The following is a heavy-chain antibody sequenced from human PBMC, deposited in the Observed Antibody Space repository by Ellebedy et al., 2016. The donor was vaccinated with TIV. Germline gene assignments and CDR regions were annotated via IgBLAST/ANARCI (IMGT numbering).Heavy chain of an antibody. Sequence: SGPTLVKPTQTLTLTCTFSGFSLSTRGMCVSWIRQSPGKALEWLALIDWDNDQFYNTDLRTRLTISTDTSKNQVVLKMANMDPVDTATYYCARIMATSSSGWYWSAFDVWGQGTIVTVSS. J-gene: IGHJ3*01. CDR2: IDWDNDQ. V-gene: IGHV2-70*01. CDR3: ARIMATSSSGWYWSAFDV. D-gene: IGHD6-19*01. CDR1: GFSLSTRGMC.